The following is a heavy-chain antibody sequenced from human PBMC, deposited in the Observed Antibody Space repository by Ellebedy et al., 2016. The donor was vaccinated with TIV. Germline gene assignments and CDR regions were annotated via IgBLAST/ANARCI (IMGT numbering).Heavy chain of an antibody. V-gene: IGHV1-18*01. CDR1: GYTFTSYG. J-gene: IGHJ3*02. CDR2: ISAYNGNT. CDR3: AREGFHYYDSSGHGAFDI. D-gene: IGHD3-22*01. Sequence: ASVKVSXXASGYTFTSYGISWVRQAPGQGLEWMGWISAYNGNTNYAQKLQGRVTMTTDTSTSTAYMELRSLRSDDTAVYYCAREGFHYYDSSGHGAFDIWGQGTMVTVSS.